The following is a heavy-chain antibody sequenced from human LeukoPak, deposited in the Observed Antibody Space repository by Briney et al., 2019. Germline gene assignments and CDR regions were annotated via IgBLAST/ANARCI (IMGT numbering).Heavy chain of an antibody. J-gene: IGHJ4*02. CDR1: GFTFSSYS. CDR2: ISSSSSYI. V-gene: IGHV3-21*01. D-gene: IGHD1-26*01. CDR3: ARVSVSYLGGFDY. Sequence: GGSLRLSCAASGFTFSSYSMNWVRQAPGKGLEWVSSISSSSSYIYYADSVKGRFTISRDNAKNSLYLQMNSLRAEDTAVYYCARVSVSYLGGFDYWGQGTLVTVSS.